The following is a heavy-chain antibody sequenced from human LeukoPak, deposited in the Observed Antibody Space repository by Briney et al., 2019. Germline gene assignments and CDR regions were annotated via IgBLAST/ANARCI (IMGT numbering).Heavy chain of an antibody. CDR3: VRVQVVVPGAFDYFDY. J-gene: IGHJ4*02. CDR1: GFTFSSYS. Sequence: GGSLRLSCAASGFTFSSYSMNWVRQAPGKGLEWVSSISSSSSYIYYADSVKGRFTISRDNAKNSLYLQMNSLRAEDTAVYYCVRVQVVVPGAFDYFDYWGQGTLVTVSS. D-gene: IGHD2-2*01. V-gene: IGHV3-21*01. CDR2: ISSSSSYI.